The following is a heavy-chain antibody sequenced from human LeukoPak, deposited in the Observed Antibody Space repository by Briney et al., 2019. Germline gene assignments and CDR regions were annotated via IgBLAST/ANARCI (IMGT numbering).Heavy chain of an antibody. D-gene: IGHD5-24*01. CDR2: IIPIFGTA. J-gene: IGHJ4*02. CDR1: GGTFSSYA. Sequence: ASVKVSCKASGGTFSSYAISWVRQAPGQGLEWMGGIIPIFGTANYAQKFQGRVTITADESTSTAYMELSSLRSEDTAVYYCARARDGYKMGHYFDYWGQGTLVTVSS. V-gene: IGHV1-69*13. CDR3: ARARDGYKMGHYFDY.